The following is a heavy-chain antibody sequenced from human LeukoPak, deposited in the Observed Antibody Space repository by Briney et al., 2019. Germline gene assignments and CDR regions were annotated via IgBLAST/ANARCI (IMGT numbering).Heavy chain of an antibody. CDR2: ISSSSSYI. V-gene: IGHV3-21*01. D-gene: IGHD5-12*01. Sequence: GGSLRLSCAASGFTFSSYSMNWVRQAPGKGLEWVSSISSSSSYIYYADSVKGRFTISKDNAKNSLYLQMNSLRAEDTAVHYCAREVGLSGYDVWGQGTLVTVSS. CDR1: GFTFSSYS. CDR3: AREVGLSGYDV. J-gene: IGHJ4*02.